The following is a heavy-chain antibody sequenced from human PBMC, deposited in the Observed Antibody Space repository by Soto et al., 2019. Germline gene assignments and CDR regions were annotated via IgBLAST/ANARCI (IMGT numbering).Heavy chain of an antibody. CDR1: GGPFSGYY. D-gene: IGHD3-9*01. Sequence: QVQLQQWGAGLLKPSETLSLTCAVYGGPFSGYYWSWIRQPPGKGLEWIGEINHSGSANYNPSLKSRVTISEDTSKNPFSLKVTSVTAADTAVYYCARGQYHDVLTGYRNGVFDYWGQGTLVTVSS. CDR2: INHSGSA. CDR3: ARGQYHDVLTGYRNGVFDY. J-gene: IGHJ4*02. V-gene: IGHV4-34*01.